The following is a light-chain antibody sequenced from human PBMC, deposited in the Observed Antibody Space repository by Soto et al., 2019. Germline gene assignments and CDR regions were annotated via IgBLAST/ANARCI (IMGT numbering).Light chain of an antibody. J-gene: IGKJ4*01. V-gene: IGKV1-39*01. CDR3: QQCFSSPIT. CDR2: GAS. CDR1: RTINTY. Sequence: DVRMTQSPSSLSASVGDTITITCRASRTINTYLNWFQQKPGEPPRLLIYGASTLHDGVPSRFSGSGSGADFTLTISGLQPEDFAVYFCQQCFSSPITFGGGTRVEIK.